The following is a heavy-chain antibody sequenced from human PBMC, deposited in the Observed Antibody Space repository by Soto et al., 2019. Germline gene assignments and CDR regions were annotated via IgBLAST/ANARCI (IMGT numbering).Heavy chain of an antibody. D-gene: IGHD3-10*01. CDR1: GFTFSNSA. V-gene: IGHV1-58*02. Sequence: SVKVSCKASGFTFSNSAIQWMRQARGERLEWIGWIVVGSGNTNYAQKIQERVTIIRDMSTSTSYMELSSLRSEDTAVYYCVRDLLYGRGTYYCYMDVWGKGTTVTVSS. CDR2: IVVGSGNT. J-gene: IGHJ6*03. CDR3: VRDLLYGRGTYYCYMDV.